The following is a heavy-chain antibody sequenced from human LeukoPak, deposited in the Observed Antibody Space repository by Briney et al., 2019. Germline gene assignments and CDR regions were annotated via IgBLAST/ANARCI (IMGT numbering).Heavy chain of an antibody. CDR2: IIPIFGTA. V-gene: IGHV1-69*06. D-gene: IGHD2-2*01. CDR3: ASQGDCSSTSCYDIPSLDY. Sequence: ASVKVSCKASGGTFSSYAISWVRQAPGQGLEWMGGIIPIFGTANYAQKFQGRVTITADKSTSTAYMELSSLRSEDTAVYYCASQGDCSSTSCYDIPSLDYWGQGTLSPSPQ. J-gene: IGHJ4*02. CDR1: GGTFSSYA.